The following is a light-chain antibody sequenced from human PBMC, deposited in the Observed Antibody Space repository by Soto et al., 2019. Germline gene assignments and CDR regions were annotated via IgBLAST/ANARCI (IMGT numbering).Light chain of an antibody. V-gene: IGLV2-14*01. CDR3: CSYTSRTTYV. Sequence: QSVLTQPPSASGSSGQSVTISCTGTSSDIGIYKYVSWYQQHPGKAPKLMIHAVSNRPSGISSRFSGSKSGNTASLTISGLQSEDEADYFCCSYTSRTTYVFGTGTKVTV. J-gene: IGLJ1*01. CDR1: SSDIGIYKY. CDR2: AVS.